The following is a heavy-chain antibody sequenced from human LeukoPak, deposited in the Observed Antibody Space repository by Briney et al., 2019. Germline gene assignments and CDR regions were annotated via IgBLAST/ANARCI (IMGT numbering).Heavy chain of an antibody. CDR3: ARHADYGGTDWFDP. CDR1: GYSFTNFW. D-gene: IGHD4-23*01. J-gene: IGHJ5*02. Sequence: GESLKISCQGSGYSFTNFWIGWVRQMPGKGLEWLGIIYPFDSDVRYSPSFQGQVTFSVDKSISTAYLQWSSLKASDTAMYYCARHADYGGTDWFDPWGQGTLVTVSS. V-gene: IGHV5-51*01. CDR2: IYPFDSDV.